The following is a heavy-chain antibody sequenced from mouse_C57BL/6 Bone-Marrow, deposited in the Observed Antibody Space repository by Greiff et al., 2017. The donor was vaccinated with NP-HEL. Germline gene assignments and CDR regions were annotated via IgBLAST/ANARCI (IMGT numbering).Heavy chain of an antibody. CDR2: INPNNGGT. V-gene: IGHV1-18*01. Sequence: EVKLQESGPELVKPGASVKIPCKASGYTFTDYNMDWVKQSHGKSLEWIGDINPNNGGTIYNQKFKGKATLTVDKSSSTAYMELRSLTSEDTAVYYCARYYDSWFAYWGQGTLVTVSA. D-gene: IGHD2-4*01. J-gene: IGHJ3*01. CDR3: ARYYDSWFAY. CDR1: GYTFTDYN.